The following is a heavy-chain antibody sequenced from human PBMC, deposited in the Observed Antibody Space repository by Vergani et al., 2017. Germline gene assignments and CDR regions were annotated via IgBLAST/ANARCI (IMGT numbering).Heavy chain of an antibody. CDR1: GGTFSSYT. D-gene: IGHD1-14*01. CDR2: IIPILGIA. CDR3: ARTGGPETNDY. V-gene: IGHV1-69*02. Sequence: QVQLVQSGAEVKKPGSSVKVSCKASGGTFSSYTISWVRQAPGQGLEWMGMIIPILGIANYAQKFQGRVTITADKSTSTAYMELSSLRSEDTAVYYCARTGGPETNDYWGQGTLVTVSS. J-gene: IGHJ4*02.